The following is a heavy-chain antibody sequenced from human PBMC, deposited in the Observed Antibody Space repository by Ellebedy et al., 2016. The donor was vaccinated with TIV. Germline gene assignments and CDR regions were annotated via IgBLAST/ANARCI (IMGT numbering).Heavy chain of an antibody. CDR2: ISRSSSHT. V-gene: IGHV3-23*01. D-gene: IGHD3-16*02. CDR3: AKGKIPVRYFDY. Sequence: GGSLRLSXEASGFTFSSDAMNWVRQAPGKGLEWVSGISRSSSHTYYADSVKGRFTISRDQSKNTVFLQMNSLRAEDTAIYYCAKGKIPVRYFDYWGQGSLVTVSS. J-gene: IGHJ4*02. CDR1: GFTFSSDA.